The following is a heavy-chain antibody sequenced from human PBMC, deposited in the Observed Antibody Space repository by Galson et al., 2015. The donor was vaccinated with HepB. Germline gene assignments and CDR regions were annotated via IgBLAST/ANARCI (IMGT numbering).Heavy chain of an antibody. CDR1: GASFSTSS. J-gene: IGHJ4*02. CDR2: IIPNIGAA. V-gene: IGHV1-69*13. CDR3: AREDSTAARAFDS. Sequence: SVKVSCKASGASFSTSSFNWVRQAPGQGLEWMGGIIPNIGAANYAQKFQDRLTITADDSTRTAYMELSSLRSEDTAVFYCAREDSTAARAFDSWGQGTLVAVAS. D-gene: IGHD6-25*01.